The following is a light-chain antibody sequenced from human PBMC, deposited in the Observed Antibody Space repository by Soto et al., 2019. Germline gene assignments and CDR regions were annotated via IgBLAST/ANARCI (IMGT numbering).Light chain of an antibody. Sequence: EIVLTQSPGTLSLSPGERATLSCRASQSVSSSYLAWYQQKPGQAPRLLISGASSRATGIPDRFSGSGSGADFTLTFSSLETEDFAVYYCQQYGSSLITFGQGTRLEIK. V-gene: IGKV3-20*01. J-gene: IGKJ5*01. CDR3: QQYGSSLIT. CDR2: GAS. CDR1: QSVSSSY.